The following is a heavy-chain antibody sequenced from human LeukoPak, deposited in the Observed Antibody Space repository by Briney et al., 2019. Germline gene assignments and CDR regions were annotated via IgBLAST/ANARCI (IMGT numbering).Heavy chain of an antibody. Sequence: PSETLSLTCTVSGGSISSGSYYWSWIRQPAGKGLEWIGRIYTSGSTNYNPSLKSRVTMSVDTSKNQFSLKLSSVTAADTAVYYCARDAFQGIAAANFDYWGQGTLVTVSS. D-gene: IGHD6-13*01. CDR1: GGSISSGSYY. CDR3: ARDAFQGIAAANFDY. J-gene: IGHJ4*02. CDR2: IYTSGST. V-gene: IGHV4-61*02.